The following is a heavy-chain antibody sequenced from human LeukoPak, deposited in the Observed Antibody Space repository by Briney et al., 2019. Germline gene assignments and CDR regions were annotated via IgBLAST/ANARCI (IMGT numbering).Heavy chain of an antibody. J-gene: IGHJ4*02. Sequence: GGSLRLSCAASGFTFDDYGMSWVRQAPGKGLEWVAFIRNDGRNKRYADSVKGRFTISRDNSKNTLYLQMNTLRAEDTALYYCAKDLNYGDLLDYWGQGTLVTVSS. CDR3: AKDLNYGDLLDY. D-gene: IGHD4-17*01. CDR1: GFTFDDYG. CDR2: IRNDGRNK. V-gene: IGHV3-30*02.